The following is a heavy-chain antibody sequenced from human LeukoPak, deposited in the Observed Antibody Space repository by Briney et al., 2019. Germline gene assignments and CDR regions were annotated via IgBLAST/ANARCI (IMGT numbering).Heavy chain of an antibody. CDR3: ARAGSQPRDYYYMDV. Sequence: PSETLSLTCTVSGGSISSSSYYWGWIRQPPGKGLEWIGSIYYSGSTYYNPSLKSRVTISVDTSKNQFSLKLSSVTAADTAVYYCARAGSQPRDYYYMDVWGKGTTVTVSS. D-gene: IGHD1-14*01. J-gene: IGHJ6*03. CDR2: IYYSGST. CDR1: GGSISSSSYY. V-gene: IGHV4-39*07.